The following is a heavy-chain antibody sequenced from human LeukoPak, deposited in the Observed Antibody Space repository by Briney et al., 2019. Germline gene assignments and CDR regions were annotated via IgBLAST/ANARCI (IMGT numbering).Heavy chain of an antibody. CDR3: ARDAARTTIDY. J-gene: IGHJ4*02. CDR2: IWNDGSNK. D-gene: IGHD4-11*01. Sequence: GRSLRLSCAASGFTCSSYGMHWVRQAPGKGLEWVAVIWNDGSNKYYADSVKSRFTISRDNSKNTLYLQMNSLRAEDTAVYYCARDAARTTIDYWGQGTLVTVSS. V-gene: IGHV3-33*01. CDR1: GFTCSSYG.